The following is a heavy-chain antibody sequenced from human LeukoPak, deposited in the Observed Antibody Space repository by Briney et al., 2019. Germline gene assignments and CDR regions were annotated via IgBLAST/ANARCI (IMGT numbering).Heavy chain of an antibody. CDR3: ARSSNKRFDY. J-gene: IGHJ4*02. D-gene: IGHD1/OR15-1a*01. CDR2: ISYDGSNK. CDR1: GFTFSSYG. V-gene: IGHV3-30*03. Sequence: GGSLRLSCAASGFTFSSYGMHWVRQAPGKGLEWVAVISYDGSNKYYADSVKGRFTISRDNSKNTLYLQMSSLRDGDTAVYYCARSSNKRFDYWGQGTLVTVSS.